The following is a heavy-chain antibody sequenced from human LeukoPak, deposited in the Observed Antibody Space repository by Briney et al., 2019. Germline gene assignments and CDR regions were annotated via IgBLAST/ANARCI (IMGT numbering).Heavy chain of an antibody. Sequence: SVKVSCKASGGTFSSYAISWVRQAPGQGLEWMGGITPIFGTANYAQKFQGRVTITADESTSTAYMELSSLRSEDTAVYYCAREDTAMVTFDYWGQGTLVTVSS. CDR1: GGTFSSYA. CDR2: ITPIFGTA. CDR3: AREDTAMVTFDY. J-gene: IGHJ4*02. V-gene: IGHV1-69*13. D-gene: IGHD5-18*01.